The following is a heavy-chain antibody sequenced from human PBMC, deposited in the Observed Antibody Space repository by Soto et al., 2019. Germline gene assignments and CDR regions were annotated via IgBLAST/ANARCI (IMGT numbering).Heavy chain of an antibody. J-gene: IGHJ6*02. D-gene: IGHD6-13*01. V-gene: IGHV1-69*01. Sequence: QVLLVQSSAEVKQPGSSVKVSCKASGGTFTSTAFSWVRQAPGQGLEWMGGIIPVLGPPNYAQKFQARLTVTADASTTTVHMELSSLRSDDTAVYYCASSAGLDHLLNYYGLNVWGQGTTVTVSS. CDR1: GGTFTSTA. CDR3: ASSAGLDHLLNYYGLNV. CDR2: IIPVLGPP.